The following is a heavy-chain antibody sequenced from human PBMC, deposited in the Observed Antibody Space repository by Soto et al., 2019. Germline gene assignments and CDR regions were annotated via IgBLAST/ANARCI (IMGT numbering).Heavy chain of an antibody. CDR2: ISAYNGNT. CDR1: GYTFTSYG. V-gene: IGHV1-18*04. D-gene: IGHD2-2*01. Sequence: ASVKVSCKASGYTFTSYGISWVRQAPGQGLEWMGWISAYNGNTNYAQKLQGRVTVTTDTSTSTTYMELRSLRSDDTAVYYCARYCSSTSCYEDVGMDVWGQGTTVTVSS. J-gene: IGHJ6*02. CDR3: ARYCSSTSCYEDVGMDV.